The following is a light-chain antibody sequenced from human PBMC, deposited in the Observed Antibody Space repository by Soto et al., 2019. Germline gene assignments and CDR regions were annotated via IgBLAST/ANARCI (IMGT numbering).Light chain of an antibody. Sequence: EIVLTQSPATLSFSPGERSTLSCMASQSVSSNLAWYQQKPGQAPRLLIYGASTRATGIPDRFSGSGSGTDFTLTISSLEPEDFAVYYCQQRSNWPLTFGGGTKVDIK. V-gene: IGKV3-11*01. CDR2: GAS. CDR1: QSVSSN. J-gene: IGKJ4*01. CDR3: QQRSNWPLT.